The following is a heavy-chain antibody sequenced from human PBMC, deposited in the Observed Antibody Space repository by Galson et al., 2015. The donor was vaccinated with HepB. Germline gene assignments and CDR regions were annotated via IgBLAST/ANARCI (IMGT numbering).Heavy chain of an antibody. CDR2: MSYDGSNQ. V-gene: IGHV3-30*18. CDR1: GFVFRSYG. CDR3: AKDLSCYYGSGSHCVYYYYYMDV. D-gene: IGHD3-10*01. J-gene: IGHJ6*03. Sequence: SLRLSCAGSGFVFRSYGMHWVRQAPGKGLEWVAVMSYDGSNQYYADSVKGRFTISRDNSKNTLYLQMNSLRPEDTAVYYCAKDLSCYYGSGSHCVYYYYYMDVWGKGTTVTVSS.